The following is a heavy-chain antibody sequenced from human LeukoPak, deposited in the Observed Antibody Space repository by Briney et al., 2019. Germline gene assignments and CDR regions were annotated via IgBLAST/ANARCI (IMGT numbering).Heavy chain of an antibody. D-gene: IGHD7-27*01. CDR2: ISSSSSTI. CDR1: GFTFSSYS. CDR3: AGNWGFDY. V-gene: IGHV3-48*01. J-gene: IGHJ4*02. Sequence: GGSLRLSCAASGFTFSSYSMNWVRQAPGKGLEWVSYISSSSSTIYYADSGKGRFTISRDNAKNSLYLQMNSLRAEDTAVYYCAGNWGFDYWGQGTLVTVSS.